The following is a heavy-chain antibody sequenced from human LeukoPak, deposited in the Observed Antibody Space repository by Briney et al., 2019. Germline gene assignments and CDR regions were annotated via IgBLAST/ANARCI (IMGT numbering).Heavy chain of an antibody. D-gene: IGHD3-10*01. Sequence: ASVKVSCKASGYTFTTYGISWVRQAPGQGLEWMGWISAYNGNTNYAQKLQDRVTMTTDTSTSTAYMELRSLRSDDTAVYYCARAVPYYYGSGSYWGAFDIWGQGTMVTVSS. CDR1: GYTFTTYG. V-gene: IGHV1-18*01. CDR3: ARAVPYYYGSGSYWGAFDI. J-gene: IGHJ3*02. CDR2: ISAYNGNT.